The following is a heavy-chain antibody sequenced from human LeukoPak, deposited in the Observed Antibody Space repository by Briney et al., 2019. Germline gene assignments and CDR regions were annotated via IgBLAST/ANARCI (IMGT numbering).Heavy chain of an antibody. J-gene: IGHJ4*02. Sequence: GGSLRLSCAASGFTFSSYWMSWVRQAPGKGLEWVANRKEDGSEKYYVDSVKGRFTISRDNAKNLLYLQVNSLRAEDTAVYYCARVGGWLQVYFDYWGQGTLVPVSS. V-gene: IGHV3-7*03. D-gene: IGHD6-19*01. CDR1: GFTFSSYW. CDR3: ARVGGWLQVYFDY. CDR2: RKEDGSEK.